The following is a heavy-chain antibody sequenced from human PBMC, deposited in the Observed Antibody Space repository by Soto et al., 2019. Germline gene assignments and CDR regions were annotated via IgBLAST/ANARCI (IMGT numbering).Heavy chain of an antibody. Sequence: SETLSLTCPVSGGSVSSASYYWSWIRQPPGKGLEWIGYLYYSGSTNYNPSLKSRVTISVDTSKNQFSLKLSSVTAADTAVYYCARDQGFYYDNSGYYRTPFDYWGQGTLVTVSS. CDR2: LYYSGST. D-gene: IGHD3-22*01. CDR1: GGSVSSASYY. V-gene: IGHV4-61*01. J-gene: IGHJ4*02. CDR3: ARDQGFYYDNSGYYRTPFDY.